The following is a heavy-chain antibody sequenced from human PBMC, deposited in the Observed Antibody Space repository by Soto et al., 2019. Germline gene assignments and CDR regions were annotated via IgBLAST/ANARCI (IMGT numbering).Heavy chain of an antibody. CDR3: VRNLVGASYSTFDY. CDR1: GGTFSIYA. J-gene: IGHJ4*02. CDR2: ITPIFGTA. V-gene: IGHV1-69*13. Sequence: SVKVSCKASGGTFSIYAISWVRQAPGQGLEWMGGITPIFGTANYAQKFQGRVTITADASTSTAYMEMSSLRSEDTAVYYCVRNLVGASYSTFDYWGQGTLVTVSS. D-gene: IGHD1-26*01.